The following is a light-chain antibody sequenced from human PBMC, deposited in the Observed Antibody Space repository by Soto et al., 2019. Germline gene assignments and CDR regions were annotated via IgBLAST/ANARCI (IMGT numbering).Light chain of an antibody. CDR3: SSYTSSTTYV. CDR2: EVN. Sequence: QSVLTQPASVPGSPGQSITISRTGTNSDVGGYNYVSWYQQHPGKAPKLMMYEVNNRPSAVSNRFSGSRSGNTASLTISGLQAEDEADYYCSSYTSSTTYVFGTGTKVTVL. V-gene: IGLV2-14*01. CDR1: NSDVGGYNY. J-gene: IGLJ1*01.